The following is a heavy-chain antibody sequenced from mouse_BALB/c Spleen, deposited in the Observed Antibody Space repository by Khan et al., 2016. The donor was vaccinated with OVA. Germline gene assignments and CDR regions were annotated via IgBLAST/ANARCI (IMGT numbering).Heavy chain of an antibody. J-gene: IGHJ2*01. CDR3: ARIAITIN. CDR2: INSNGGST. CDR1: GFTFSSYG. D-gene: IGHD1-3*01. V-gene: IGHV5-6-3*01. Sequence: EVELVESGGGLVQPGGSLKLSCAASGFTFSSYGMSWVRQTPDKRLELVATINSNGGSTYYPDSVKGRLTITRDNAKNTLYLQMSSLKSEDTAMYSCARIAITINWGQGTTLTVSS.